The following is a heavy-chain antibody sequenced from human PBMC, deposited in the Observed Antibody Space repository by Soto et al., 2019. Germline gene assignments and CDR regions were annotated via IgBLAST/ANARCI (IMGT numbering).Heavy chain of an antibody. V-gene: IGHV3-23*01. J-gene: IGHJ5*02. Sequence: PGGSLRLSCAASGFTFSSYAMSWVRQAPGKGLEWVSAISGSGGSTYYADSVKGRFTIPRDNSKNTLYLQMNSLRAEDTAVYYCAKDGAMATWFDPWGQGTLVTVSS. CDR2: ISGSGGST. CDR1: GFTFSSYA. CDR3: AKDGAMATWFDP. D-gene: IGHD5-18*01.